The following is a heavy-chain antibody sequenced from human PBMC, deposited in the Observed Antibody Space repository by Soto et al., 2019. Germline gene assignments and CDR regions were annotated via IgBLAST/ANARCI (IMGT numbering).Heavy chain of an antibody. V-gene: IGHV4-34*12. Sequence: SETLSLTCAIYGASLGGFHWTWLRQAPGKGLEWIGELIHGGSTNYNPSLKSRVSFSLDTSKNQFSLHLMSVTAADTAVYYCARSPLGYDYVRQTWREVGDSFDIWGRGTMVTVSS. CDR3: ARSPLGYDYVRQTWREVGDSFDI. CDR2: LIHGGST. CDR1: GASLGGFH. J-gene: IGHJ3*02. D-gene: IGHD3-16*01.